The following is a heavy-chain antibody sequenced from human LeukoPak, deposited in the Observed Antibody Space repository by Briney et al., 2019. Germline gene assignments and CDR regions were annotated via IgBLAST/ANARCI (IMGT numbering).Heavy chain of an antibody. Sequence: GGSLRLSCAASGLTFSSYWMHWVRQAPGKGLVWVSRINRDGSITSYGDSVKGRFTISRDNVKNTLYLQMSSLRAEDTAVYYCAKENYYGMDAWGQGTTVTVSS. V-gene: IGHV3-74*01. CDR1: GLTFSSYW. J-gene: IGHJ6*02. CDR3: AKENYYGMDA. CDR2: INRDGSIT.